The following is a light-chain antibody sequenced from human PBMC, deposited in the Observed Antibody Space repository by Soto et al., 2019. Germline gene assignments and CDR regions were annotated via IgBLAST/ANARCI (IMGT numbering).Light chain of an antibody. CDR3: QQYDKLPIT. V-gene: IGKV1-33*01. J-gene: IGKJ5*01. CDR2: DAS. CDR1: QDISNY. Sequence: DIQMTQSPSSLSASVGDRVTITCQASQDISNYLKWYQQKPGKAPKLLIYDASNLETGVPSRFSGSGSGTDFTFTISSLQPEDIATYYCQQYDKLPITFGQGTRLEIK.